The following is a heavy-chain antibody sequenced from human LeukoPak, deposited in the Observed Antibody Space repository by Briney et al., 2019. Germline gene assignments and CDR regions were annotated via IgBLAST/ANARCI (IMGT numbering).Heavy chain of an antibody. Sequence: GGSLRLSCAASGLTFSSYGMHWVRQAPGKGLEWVSSISGSGDSTYYADSVKGRSTISRDNSKNTLYLQLNSLRADDTALYYCARTRTSDYWGQGTLVTVSS. D-gene: IGHD1-14*01. J-gene: IGHJ4*02. V-gene: IGHV3-23*01. CDR2: ISGSGDST. CDR1: GLTFSSYG. CDR3: ARTRTSDY.